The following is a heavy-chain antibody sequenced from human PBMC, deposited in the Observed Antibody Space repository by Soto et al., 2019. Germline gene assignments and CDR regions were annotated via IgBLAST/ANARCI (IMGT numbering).Heavy chain of an antibody. CDR2: INHSGSTI. CDR3: ARWSGYCGGDCYHRPFDY. Sequence: LSLTCAVYGGYFSGYYWSWIRQPPGKGLEWIGEINHSGSTIYYADSVKGRFTISRDNAKNSLYLQMNSLRAEDTAVYYCARWSGYCGGDCYHRPFDYWGQGTLVTVSS. D-gene: IGHD2-21*01. V-gene: IGHV3-11*01. CDR1: GGYFSGYY. J-gene: IGHJ4*02.